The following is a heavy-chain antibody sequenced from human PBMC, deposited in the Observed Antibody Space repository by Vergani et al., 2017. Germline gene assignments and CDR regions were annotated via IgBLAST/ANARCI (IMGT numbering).Heavy chain of an antibody. J-gene: IGHJ5*02. Sequence: QVQLVQSGAEVKKPGSSVKVSCKASGGTFSSYAISWVRQAPGQGLEWMGGIIPIFGTANYAQKFQGRVTIIADESTSTAYMELSSLRSEDTTVYYCARVPNRDMVRGVMGWFDPWGQGTLVTVSS. CDR2: IIPIFGTA. V-gene: IGHV1-69*01. CDR1: GGTFSSYA. D-gene: IGHD3-10*01. CDR3: ARVPNRDMVRGVMGWFDP.